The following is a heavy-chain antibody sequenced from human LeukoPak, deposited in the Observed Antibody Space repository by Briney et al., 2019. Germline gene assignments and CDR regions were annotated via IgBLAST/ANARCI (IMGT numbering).Heavy chain of an antibody. CDR3: ARRSTYGSGTNYLFDY. CDR2: IYPGDSDT. D-gene: IGHD3-10*01. J-gene: IGHJ4*02. V-gene: IGHV5-51*01. CDR1: GYSFTNSW. Sequence: GESLKISCKGSGYSFTNSWIGWVRQMPGKGLEWMGIIYPGDSDTRYSPSFQGQITISADKSISTAYLQWSSLKASDTAMYYCARRSTYGSGTNYLFDYWGQGTLVTVSS.